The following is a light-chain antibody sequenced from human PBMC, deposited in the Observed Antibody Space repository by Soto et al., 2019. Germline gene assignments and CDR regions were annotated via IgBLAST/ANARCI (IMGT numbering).Light chain of an antibody. CDR3: GTWDNSLSVVV. Sequence: QSVLTQPPSVSAAPGQKVTMSCSGSGSNFGNNFVSWYQQFPGTAPKLLIYDDNKRPTGIPDRFSASKSGTSATLGITGLQTGDEADYYCGTWDNSLSVVVFGGGTKLTVL. CDR2: DDN. V-gene: IGLV1-51*01. CDR1: GSNFGNNF. J-gene: IGLJ3*02.